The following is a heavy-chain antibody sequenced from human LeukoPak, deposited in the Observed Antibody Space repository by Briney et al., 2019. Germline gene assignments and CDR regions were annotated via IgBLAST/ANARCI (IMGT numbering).Heavy chain of an antibody. J-gene: IGHJ5*02. CDR1: GGSISSYY. D-gene: IGHD6-19*01. CDR2: IYYGGST. Sequence: SETLSLTCTVSGGSISSYYWSWMRQPPGKGLEWIGYIYYGGSTNYNPSLKSRVTISVDTSKNQCSLKLSSVTAADTAVYYCARDLRDSSGWMYNWFDPWGQGTLVTVSS. CDR3: ARDLRDSSGWMYNWFDP. V-gene: IGHV4-59*01.